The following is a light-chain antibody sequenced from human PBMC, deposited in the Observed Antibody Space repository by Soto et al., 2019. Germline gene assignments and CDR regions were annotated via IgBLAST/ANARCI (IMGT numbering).Light chain of an antibody. Sequence: QSVLTQPASVSGSPGQSITISCTGISSDVGGYNYVSWYQQHPGKAPKLMMYDVSNRPSGVSNRFSGSKSGNTASLTISGLQAEDEADYYCSSYTSSSTVFGGGTKLTVL. CDR1: SSDVGGYNY. CDR2: DVS. CDR3: SSYTSSSTV. J-gene: IGLJ2*01. V-gene: IGLV2-14*01.